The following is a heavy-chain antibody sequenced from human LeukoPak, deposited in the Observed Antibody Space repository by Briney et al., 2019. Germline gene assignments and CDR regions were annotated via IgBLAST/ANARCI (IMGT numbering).Heavy chain of an antibody. J-gene: IGHJ1*01. CDR3: ASDIVVVPAANSLGFQH. D-gene: IGHD2-2*01. V-gene: IGHV4-38-2*02. CDR2: IYHSGST. Sequence: SETLSLTCTVSGYSISSGYYWGWIRQPPGKGLEWIGSIYHSGSTYYNPSLKSRVTMSVDTSKNQFSLKLSSVTAADTAVYYCASDIVVVPAANSLGFQHWGQGTLVTVSS. CDR1: GYSISSGYY.